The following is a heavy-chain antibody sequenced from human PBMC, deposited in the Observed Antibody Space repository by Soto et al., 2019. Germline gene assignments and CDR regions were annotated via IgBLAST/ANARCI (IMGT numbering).Heavy chain of an antibody. D-gene: IGHD2-15*01. CDR1: GFTFSSYW. V-gene: IGHV3-74*01. CDR3: VRTSLVVASATREDY. Sequence: EVQLVESGGGLVQPGGSLRLYCAASGFTFSSYWMHWVRQARGKGRVGVSRSDGSSTSYADYVQGRFTISSENAKNTLYLQMNSLRAEDTAVYYCVRTSLVVASATREDYWGQGTLFTVSS. CDR2: SDGSST. J-gene: IGHJ4*02.